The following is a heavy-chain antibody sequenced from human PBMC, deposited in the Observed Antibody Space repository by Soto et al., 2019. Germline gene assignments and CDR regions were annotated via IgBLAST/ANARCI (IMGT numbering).Heavy chain of an antibody. CDR1: GGSISGGTYY. D-gene: IGHD2-21*01. CDR3: ARGDWPTQMDV. J-gene: IGHJ6*02. V-gene: IGHV4-31*03. Sequence: QVQLQESGPGLVKPSQTLSLTCTVSGGSISGGTYYWSWIRQPPGQGLEWIGYIYFSGSTYYNPSLKSRVIISVDPSKNQFSLRLSSVTAADTAVYYCARGDWPTQMDVWGQGTTVTVSS. CDR2: IYFSGST.